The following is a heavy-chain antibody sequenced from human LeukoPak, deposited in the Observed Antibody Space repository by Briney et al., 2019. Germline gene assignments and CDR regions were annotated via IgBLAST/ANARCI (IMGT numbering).Heavy chain of an antibody. Sequence: GGSLRLSCAASGFTFSDYYTSWIRQAPGKGLEWVSYISSSGSTIYYADSVKGRFTISRDNAKNSLYLQMNSLRAEDTAVYYCARRRFGDDWNDLGAFDIWGQGTMVTVSS. D-gene: IGHD1-1*01. V-gene: IGHV3-11*04. J-gene: IGHJ3*02. CDR2: ISSSGSTI. CDR3: ARRRFGDDWNDLGAFDI. CDR1: GFTFSDYY.